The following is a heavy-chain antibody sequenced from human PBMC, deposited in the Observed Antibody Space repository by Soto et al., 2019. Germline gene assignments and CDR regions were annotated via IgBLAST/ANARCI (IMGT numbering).Heavy chain of an antibody. J-gene: IGHJ6*02. Sequence: PSETLSLTCTVSGGSISSYYWSWIRQPPGKGLEWIGYIYYSGSTNYNPSLKSRVTISVDTSKNQFSLKLSSVTAADTAVYYCARAILYEYYYYGMDVWGQGTTVTVSS. CDR2: IYYSGST. V-gene: IGHV4-59*01. D-gene: IGHD2-8*01. CDR1: GGSISSYY. CDR3: ARAILYEYYYYGMDV.